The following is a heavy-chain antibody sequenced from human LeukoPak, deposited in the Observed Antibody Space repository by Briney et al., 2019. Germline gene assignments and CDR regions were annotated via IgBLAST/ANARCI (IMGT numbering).Heavy chain of an antibody. J-gene: IGHJ5*02. CDR2: ISYDGSNK. Sequence: GGSLRLSCAASGFTFSSYGMHWVRQVPGKGLEWVAVISYDGSNKYYADSVKGRFTISRDNSKNTLYLQMNSLRAEDTAVYYCAGSSGLNWFDPWGQGTLVTVSS. CDR3: AGSSGLNWFDP. V-gene: IGHV3-30*03. CDR1: GFTFSSYG. D-gene: IGHD5-12*01.